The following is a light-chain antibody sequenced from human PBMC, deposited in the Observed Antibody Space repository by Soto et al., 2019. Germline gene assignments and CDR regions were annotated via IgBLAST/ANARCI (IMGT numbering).Light chain of an antibody. CDR2: DAS. CDR3: QQRGNWPS. J-gene: IGKJ4*01. Sequence: EIALTQSPATLSLSPGERATLSCRASQSVSRYLAWYQQKPGQAPRPLIYDASNRATGIPARFSGSGSGTDFTLTISSLEPEDFALYYCQQRGNWPSFGGGTKVDIK. V-gene: IGKV3-11*01. CDR1: QSVSRY.